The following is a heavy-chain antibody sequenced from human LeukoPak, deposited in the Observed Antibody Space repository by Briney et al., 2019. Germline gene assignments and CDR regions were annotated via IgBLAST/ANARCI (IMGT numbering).Heavy chain of an antibody. CDR1: GFTFSGES. CDR3: ARGHDYGEGGQ. V-gene: IGHV3-21*01. Sequence: KPGGSLRLSCAVSGFTFSGESMNWVRQAPGKGLEWVSAISSSGTYMYYGDSVKGRFTISRDNVKNSLFLQMDSLSGEDTAVYYCARGHDYGEGGQWGQGTLVTVSS. J-gene: IGHJ4*02. D-gene: IGHD4-17*01. CDR2: ISSSGTYM.